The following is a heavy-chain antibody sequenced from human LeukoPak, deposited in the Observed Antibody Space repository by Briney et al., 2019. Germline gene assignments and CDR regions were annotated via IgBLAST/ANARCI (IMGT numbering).Heavy chain of an antibody. V-gene: IGHV3-11*04. Sequence: PGGSLRLSCAASGFTFSDYYMSWIRQAPGKGLEWVSYISSSGSTIYYADSVKGRFTISRDNAKNSLYLQMNSLRAEDTAVYYCASPYYYGSGSYYPRNAFDIWAKGQWSPSLQ. CDR2: ISSSGSTI. D-gene: IGHD3-10*01. CDR3: ASPYYYGSGSYYPRNAFDI. CDR1: GFTFSDYY. J-gene: IGHJ3*02.